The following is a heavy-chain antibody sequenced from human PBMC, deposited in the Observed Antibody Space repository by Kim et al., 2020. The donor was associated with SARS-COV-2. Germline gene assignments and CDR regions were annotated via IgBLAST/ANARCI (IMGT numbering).Heavy chain of an antibody. CDR1: GASISGY. Sequence: SETLSLTCAVSGASISGYWSWIRQPPGKSLEWIAYVYHTGSATYNPSLKSRVTISMDTSRNYISLKVTSLTAADTAIYYCARLDYGDYDEAFDLWGPGTLVTVSS. D-gene: IGHD4-17*01. CDR3: ARLDYGDYDEAFDL. J-gene: IGHJ3*01. V-gene: IGHV4-59*08. CDR2: VYHTGSA.